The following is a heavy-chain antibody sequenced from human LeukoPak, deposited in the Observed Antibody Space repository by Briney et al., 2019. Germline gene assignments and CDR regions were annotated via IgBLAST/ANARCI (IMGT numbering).Heavy chain of an antibody. D-gene: IGHD3-22*01. J-gene: IGHJ4*02. Sequence: GGSLRLSCAASGFTFSSYSMNRVRQAPGKGLEWVSSISSSSSYIYYADSVKGRFTISRDNAKNSLYLQMNSLRAEDTAVYYCARDSEPYYYDSSGVDYWGQGTLVTVSS. CDR2: ISSSSSYI. CDR3: ARDSEPYYYDSSGVDY. CDR1: GFTFSSYS. V-gene: IGHV3-21*01.